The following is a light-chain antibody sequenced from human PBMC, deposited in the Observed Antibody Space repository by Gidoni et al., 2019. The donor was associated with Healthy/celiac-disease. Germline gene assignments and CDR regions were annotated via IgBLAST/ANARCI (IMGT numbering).Light chain of an antibody. J-gene: IGKJ5*01. CDR2: AAS. CDR3: QQDNSFPRT. CDR1: QSISSW. Sequence: DIQMTQPQSSVSASVGDRVPITCRASQSISSWLAWYQQKPGKAPKLLIYAASSLQSGVPSRFCGSGSGTDFTLTIISLQPEDFVTFYCQQDNSFPRTFGQGTRLEIK. V-gene: IGKV1D-12*01.